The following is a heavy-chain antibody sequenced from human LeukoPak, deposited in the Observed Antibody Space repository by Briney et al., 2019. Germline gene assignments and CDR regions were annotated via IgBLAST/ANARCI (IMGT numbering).Heavy chain of an antibody. CDR2: ISDSGSSI. CDR1: GFTFSDYY. CDR3: ARDLAVAGY. V-gene: IGHV3-11*01. D-gene: IGHD6-19*01. J-gene: IGHJ4*02. Sequence: GGSLRLSCAASGFTFSDYYMGWIRQAPGKGLEWVSYISDSGSSIYYADSVKGRFTISRDNAMNSLYLQMNSLRAEDTAVYYCARDLAVAGYWGQGTLVTVSS.